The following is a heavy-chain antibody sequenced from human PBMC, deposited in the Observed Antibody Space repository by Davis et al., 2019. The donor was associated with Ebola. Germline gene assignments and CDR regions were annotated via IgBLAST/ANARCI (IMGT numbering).Heavy chain of an antibody. Sequence: SGPTLVKPTETLTLTCTVSGFSLSTSGMCVSWIRQPPGKALEWLALIDWDDDKYYSTSLKTRLTISKDTSKNQVVLTMTNMDPVDTATYYCARIITGWYYFDYWGQGTLVTVSS. V-gene: IGHV2-70*01. CDR1: GFSLSTSGMC. CDR2: IDWDDDK. CDR3: ARIITGWYYFDY. J-gene: IGHJ4*02. D-gene: IGHD1-20*01.